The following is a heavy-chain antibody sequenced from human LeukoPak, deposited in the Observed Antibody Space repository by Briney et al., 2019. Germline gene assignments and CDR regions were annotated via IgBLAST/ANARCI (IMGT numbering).Heavy chain of an antibody. Sequence: GGSLRLSCAASGFIFSTYAMNWVRQAPGKGLEWVSIISGSGGNTFYADAVKGRFTISRDNSKNTLYLQMNNLRDEDTAVYYCARDWGYCSGGSCYGGGWFDPWGQGTLVTVSS. CDR1: GFIFSTYA. CDR3: ARDWGYCSGGSCYGGGWFDP. D-gene: IGHD2-15*01. CDR2: ISGSGGNT. V-gene: IGHV3-23*01. J-gene: IGHJ5*02.